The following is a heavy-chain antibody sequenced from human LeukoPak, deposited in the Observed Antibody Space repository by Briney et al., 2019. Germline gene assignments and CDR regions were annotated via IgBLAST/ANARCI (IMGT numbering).Heavy chain of an antibody. CDR3: ARGELGDCTGGSCYFDY. CDR2: IGSSSNYI. CDR1: GFTFSSYN. D-gene: IGHD2-15*01. J-gene: IGHJ4*02. V-gene: IGHV3-21*01. Sequence: GGSLRLSCAASGFTFSSYNMHWVRQAPGKGLEWVSSIGSSSNYIHYADSLKGRFTISRDYAENSLYLQMNSLKAEDTAVYYCARGELGDCTGGSCYFDYWGQGTLVTVSS.